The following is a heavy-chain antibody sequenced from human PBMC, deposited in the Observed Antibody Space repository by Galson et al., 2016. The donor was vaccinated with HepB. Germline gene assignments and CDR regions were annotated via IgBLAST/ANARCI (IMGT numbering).Heavy chain of an antibody. Sequence: SETLSLTCTVSGGSISSHYWSWIRQPPGKGLEWIGYIYYSGNTYYNPSLQSRVTISVDTSKKQYSLRLSSVTEADTAVYFCALALGGAVAGAWGHGTLVTVSS. J-gene: IGHJ4*01. CDR3: ALALGGAVAGA. V-gene: IGHV4-59*08. CDR2: IYYSGNT. CDR1: GGSISSHY. D-gene: IGHD6-19*01.